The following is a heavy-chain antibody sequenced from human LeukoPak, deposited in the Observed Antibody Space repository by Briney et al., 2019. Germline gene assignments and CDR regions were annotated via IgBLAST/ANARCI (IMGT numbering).Heavy chain of an antibody. CDR2: IRSKDHGGTT. V-gene: IGHV3-49*03. J-gene: IGHJ4*02. CDR1: GFTFGDYA. D-gene: IGHD4-23*01. Sequence: PGRSLRLSCTASGFTFGDYALSWFRQAPGKGLEWLSFIRSKDHGGTTEYAASVKGRFTISRDDSNSIAYLQMNSLIIEETAVYFCTRDPHYYHGNPHDFWGQGTRVTVSS. CDR3: TRDPHYYHGNPHDF.